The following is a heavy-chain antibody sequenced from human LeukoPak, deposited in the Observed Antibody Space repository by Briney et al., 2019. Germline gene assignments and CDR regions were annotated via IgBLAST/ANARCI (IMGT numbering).Heavy chain of an antibody. J-gene: IGHJ4*02. CDR3: ARGTEKTRISGYYSFDH. CDR1: GGSISGYF. CDR2: IYSSGTA. D-gene: IGHD5-12*01. V-gene: IGHV4-4*07. Sequence: ASETLSLTCTVSGGSISGYFWTWIRQPAGKELEWIGRIYSSGTAYYNPSLGSRVTISLDTFNNQFSLKVTSVTAADTAVYYCARGTEKTRISGYYSFDHWGRGLLVTVSS.